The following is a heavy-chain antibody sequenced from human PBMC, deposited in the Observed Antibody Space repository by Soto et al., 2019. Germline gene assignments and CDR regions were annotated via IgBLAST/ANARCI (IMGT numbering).Heavy chain of an antibody. D-gene: IGHD1-26*01. J-gene: IGHJ4*02. CDR1: GFTFSNAW. CDR3: TTDVLWATTRTLYDY. V-gene: IGHV3-15*01. Sequence: PGGSLRLSCAASGFTFSNAWMSWVRQAPGKGLEWVGRIKSKTDGGTTDYAAPVKGRFTISRDDSKNTLYLQMNSLKTEDTAVYYCTTDVLWATTRTLYDYWGQGTLVTVSS. CDR2: IKSKTDGGTT.